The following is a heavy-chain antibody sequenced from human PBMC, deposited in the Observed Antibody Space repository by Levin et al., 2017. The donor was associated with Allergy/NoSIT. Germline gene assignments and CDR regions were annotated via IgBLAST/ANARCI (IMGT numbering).Heavy chain of an antibody. CDR1: GFTFSSYA. Sequence: RASVKVSCAASGFTFSSYAMSWVRQAPGKGLEWVSAISGSGGSTYYADSVKGRFTISRDNSKNTLYLQMNSLRAEDTAVYYCAKDGKPYYYDSSGFDIWGQGTMVTVSS. D-gene: IGHD3-22*01. V-gene: IGHV3-23*01. CDR2: ISGSGGST. J-gene: IGHJ3*02. CDR3: AKDGKPYYYDSSGFDI.